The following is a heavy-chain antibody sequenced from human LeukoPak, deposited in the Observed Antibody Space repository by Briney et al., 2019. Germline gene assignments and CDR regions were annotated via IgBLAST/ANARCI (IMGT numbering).Heavy chain of an antibody. CDR3: ARMATGGYAYDY. CDR2: IDWYDDK. D-gene: IGHD5-12*01. V-gene: IGHV2-70*11. CDR1: GFSLSTRGMC. Sequence: SGPALVKPTQTLTLTCTFSGFSLSTRGMCVSWIRQPPGQALEWLARIDWYDDKYSSTSLKTRLNIPKDHSNNQLVLTMTNMDPVDTATYYCARMATGGYAYDYWGQGTLVTVSS. J-gene: IGHJ4*02.